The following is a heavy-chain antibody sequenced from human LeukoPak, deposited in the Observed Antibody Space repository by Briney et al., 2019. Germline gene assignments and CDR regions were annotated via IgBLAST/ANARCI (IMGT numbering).Heavy chain of an antibody. CDR1: GGTFSSYA. V-gene: IGHV1-69*13. Sequence: SVKVSCKASGGTFSSYAISWVRQAPGQGLEWMGGIIPIFGTANYAQKFQGRVTITADESTSTAYMELSSLRSEDTAVYYCTRVPTVTIYYYYYYMDVWGKGTTVTVSS. J-gene: IGHJ6*03. CDR3: TRVPTVTIYYYYYYMDV. CDR2: IIPIFGTA. D-gene: IGHD4-11*01.